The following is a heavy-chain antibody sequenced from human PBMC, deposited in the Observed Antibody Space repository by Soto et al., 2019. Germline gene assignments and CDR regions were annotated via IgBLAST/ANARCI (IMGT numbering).Heavy chain of an antibody. Sequence: ASVKVSCKASGYTFTGYYMHWVRQAPGQGLEWMGWINPNSGGTNYAQKFQGWVTMTRDTSISTAYMELSRLGSDDTAVYYCARDLSPRSGSSYYYGMDVWGQGTTVTVSS. D-gene: IGHD3-3*01. J-gene: IGHJ6*02. V-gene: IGHV1-2*04. CDR2: INPNSGGT. CDR1: GYTFTGYY. CDR3: ARDLSPRSGSSYYYGMDV.